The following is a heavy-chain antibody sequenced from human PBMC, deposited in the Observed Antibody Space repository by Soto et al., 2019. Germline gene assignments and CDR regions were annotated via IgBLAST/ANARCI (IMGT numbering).Heavy chain of an antibody. Sequence: GASVKVSCKASGFTFTRSTVQWVRQARGQRLEWIGWIVVGSGNTNYAQKFQETVTITRDMSTSTAYMELSSLRSDDTAMYYCAADTKYYYDSSGFYPPYYYGMDVWGQGTTVTVSS. V-gene: IGHV1-58*01. CDR2: IVVGSGNT. CDR3: AADTKYYYDSSGFYPPYYYGMDV. J-gene: IGHJ6*02. D-gene: IGHD3-22*01. CDR1: GFTFTRST.